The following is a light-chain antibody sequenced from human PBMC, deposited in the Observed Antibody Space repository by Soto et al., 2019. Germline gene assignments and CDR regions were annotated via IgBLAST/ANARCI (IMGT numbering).Light chain of an antibody. CDR2: GTS. J-gene: IGKJ1*01. CDR1: ENVRSN. Sequence: EIVLTQSPATLSFSPGEGASLSCGPSENVRSNYIVWYQQKPGQTPSLLIYGTSTRATGIPARFSGSGSGTEFTLTISSLQPEDFAVYYCQQYENWPLTFGQGTKVDIK. V-gene: IGKV3D-15*01. CDR3: QQYENWPLT.